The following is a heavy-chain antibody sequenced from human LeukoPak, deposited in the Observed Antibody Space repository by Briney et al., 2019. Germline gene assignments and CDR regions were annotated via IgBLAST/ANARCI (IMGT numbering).Heavy chain of an antibody. CDR3: AKDKAYYDISKPFDP. CDR2: ISGSGGST. D-gene: IGHD3-9*01. Sequence: PGGSLRLSCAASGFTFSSYAMSWVRQAPGKGLEWVSAISGSGGSTYYADSVKGRFTISRDNSKNTLYLQMNSLRAEDTAVYYCAKDKAYYDISKPFDPWGQGTLVTVSS. J-gene: IGHJ5*02. CDR1: GFTFSSYA. V-gene: IGHV3-23*01.